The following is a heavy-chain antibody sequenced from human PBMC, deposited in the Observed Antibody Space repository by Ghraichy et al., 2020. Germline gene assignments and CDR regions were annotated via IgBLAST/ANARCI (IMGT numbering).Heavy chain of an antibody. CDR1: GFTFSTAW. J-gene: IGHJ4*02. CDR3: MTGPPITERWNDGY. Sequence: GGSLRLSCAASGFTFSTAWMSWVRQAPGKGLEWVGRIKKTSEGGTTDYAAPVEGRFSISRDDSKNTLYRQMNSLKTDDTAVYYCMTGPPITERWNDGYWGQGTLVTVSS. CDR2: IKKTSEGGTT. D-gene: IGHD1-1*01. V-gene: IGHV3-15*01.